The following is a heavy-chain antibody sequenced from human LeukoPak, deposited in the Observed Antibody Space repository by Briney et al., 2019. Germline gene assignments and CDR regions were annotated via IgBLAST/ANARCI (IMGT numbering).Heavy chain of an antibody. CDR1: GGSFSGYY. CDR3: ARAGPNGCFDY. Sequence: ETLSLTCAVYGGSFSGYYWSWIRQPPGKGLEWVSSISSYIYYADSVKGRFTISRDNAKNSLYLQMNSLRAEDTAVYYCARAGPNGCFDYWGQGTLVTVSS. J-gene: IGHJ4*02. V-gene: IGHV3-69-1*01. CDR2: ISSYI.